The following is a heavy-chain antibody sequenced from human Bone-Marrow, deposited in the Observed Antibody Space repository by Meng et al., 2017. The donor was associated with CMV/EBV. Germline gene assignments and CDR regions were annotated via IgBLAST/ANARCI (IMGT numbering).Heavy chain of an antibody. CDR2: ISSSSSYI. Sequence: GESLKISCAASGFTFSSYSMNWVRQAPGKGLEWVSSISSSSSYIYYADSVKGRFTISRDNAKHSVFLQMNSLRAEDTAIYYCARERDNNFWSGTLKPGYYYGMDVWGQGTTVTVSS. J-gene: IGHJ6*02. V-gene: IGHV3-21*01. D-gene: IGHD3-3*01. CDR3: ARERDNNFWSGTLKPGYYYGMDV. CDR1: GFTFSSYS.